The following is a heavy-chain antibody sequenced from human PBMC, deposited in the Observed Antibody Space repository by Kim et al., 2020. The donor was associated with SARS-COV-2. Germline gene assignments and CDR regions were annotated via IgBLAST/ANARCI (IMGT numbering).Heavy chain of an antibody. D-gene: IGHD6-19*01. CDR1: GFTFSDYY. Sequence: GGSLRLSCAASGFTFSDYYMSWIRQAPGKGLEWVSYISSSSSYTNYADSVKGRFTISRDNAKNSLYLQMNSLRAEDTAVYYCARDGPPGPAAGIPSSGWTSKGYYYGMDVWGQGTTVTVSS. J-gene: IGHJ6*02. CDR3: ARDGPPGPAAGIPSSGWTSKGYYYGMDV. V-gene: IGHV3-11*05. CDR2: ISSSSSYT.